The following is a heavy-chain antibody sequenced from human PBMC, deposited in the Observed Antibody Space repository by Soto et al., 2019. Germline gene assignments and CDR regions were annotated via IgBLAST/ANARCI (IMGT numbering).Heavy chain of an antibody. CDR2: IGTTDDT. V-gene: IGHV3-13*01. Sequence: EVQLLESGGGLVQRGGSLRLSCAASGFRFSYYDMHWVRQSKGKGLDWVAAIGTTDDTYYADSVKGRFIISRENDKNSLYLQMDSLRGGDTAVYFCARDGYSEGMDVWGQGTTVTVSS. CDR3: ARDGYSEGMDV. D-gene: IGHD2-2*03. J-gene: IGHJ6*02. CDR1: GFRFSYYD.